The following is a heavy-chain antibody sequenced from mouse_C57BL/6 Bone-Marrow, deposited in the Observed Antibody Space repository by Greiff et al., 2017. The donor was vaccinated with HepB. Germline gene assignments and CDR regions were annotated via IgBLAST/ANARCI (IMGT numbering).Heavy chain of an antibody. V-gene: IGHV1-42*01. CDR1: GYSFTGYY. CDR2: INPSTGGN. D-gene: IGHD4-1*01. J-gene: IGHJ3*01. Sequence: VQLQQSGPELVKPGASVKISCKASGYSFTGYYMNWVKQSPEKSLEWIGEINPSTGGNTYNQKFKAKATLTVDKSSSTAYMQLKSLTSEDSAVDFCAPSWGAWFAYWGQGTLVTVSA. CDR3: APSWGAWFAY.